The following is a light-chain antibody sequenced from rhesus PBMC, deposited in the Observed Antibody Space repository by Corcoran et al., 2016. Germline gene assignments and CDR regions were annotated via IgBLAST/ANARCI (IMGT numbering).Light chain of an antibody. J-gene: IGKJ4*01. CDR2: DAP. CDR1: QGISKY. V-gene: IGKV1-25*01. Sequence: DIQMTQSPSSLSASVGDTVTITCQASQGISKYLAWYQQKPGKAPKLLTYDAPPWQSGVPSRFRGIGSGTEFTLTISSLQPEVFATYSCPQPNSYPLTFGGGTKVELK. CDR3: PQPNSYPLT.